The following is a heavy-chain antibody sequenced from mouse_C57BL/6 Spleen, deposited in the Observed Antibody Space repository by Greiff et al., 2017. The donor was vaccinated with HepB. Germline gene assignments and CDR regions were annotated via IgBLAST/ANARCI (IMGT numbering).Heavy chain of an antibody. D-gene: IGHD1-1*01. CDR1: GYAFSSSW. V-gene: IGHV1-82*01. Sequence: VQLQQSGPELVKPGASVKISCKASGYAFSSSWMNWVKQRPGKGLEWIGRIYPGDGDTNYNGKFKGKATLTADKSSSTAYMQLSSLTPEDSAVYFCAREAGYYYGSSHYYAMDYWGQGTSVTVSS. CDR3: AREAGYYYGSSHYYAMDY. J-gene: IGHJ4*01. CDR2: IYPGDGDT.